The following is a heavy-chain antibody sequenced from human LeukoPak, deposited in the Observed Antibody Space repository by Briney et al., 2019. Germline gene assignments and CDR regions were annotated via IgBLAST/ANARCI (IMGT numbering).Heavy chain of an antibody. J-gene: IGHJ4*02. CDR3: ARGPVVVVVAATIYYFDY. Sequence: PGGSLRLSCAASGFTFSSYSMNWVRQAPGKGLEWVSYISSSSSTIYYADSVKGRFTISRDNAKNSLYLQMNSLRAEDTAVYYCARGPVVVVVAATIYYFDYWGQGTLVTVSS. CDR2: ISSSSSTI. V-gene: IGHV3-48*04. D-gene: IGHD2-15*01. CDR1: GFTFSSYS.